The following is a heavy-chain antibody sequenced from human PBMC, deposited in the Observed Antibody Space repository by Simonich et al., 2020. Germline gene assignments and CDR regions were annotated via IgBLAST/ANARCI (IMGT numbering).Heavy chain of an antibody. Sequence: QVQLVQSGAEVKKPGASVKVSCKASGYTFTGYYRHWVRQAPGQGLECMGRINPNRGGTTYAHKFQGMDTMTRDTSSSTAYMELSRLRSDDTAVYYCARDLRGSYYYYYYMDVWGKGTTVTVSS. CDR2: INPNRGGT. CDR3: ARDLRGSYYYYYYMDV. CDR1: GYTFTGYY. D-gene: IGHD1-26*01. V-gene: IGHV1-2*07. J-gene: IGHJ6*03.